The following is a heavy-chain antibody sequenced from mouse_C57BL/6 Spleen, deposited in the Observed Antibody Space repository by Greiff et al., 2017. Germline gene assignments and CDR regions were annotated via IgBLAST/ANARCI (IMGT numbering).Heavy chain of an antibody. CDR2: ISSGSSTI. CDR1: GFTFSDSG. CDR3: ARDYGSSYEFDY. J-gene: IGHJ2*01. Sequence: EVMLVESGGGLVKPGGSLKLSCAASGFTFSDSGMHWVRQAPEKGLEWVAYISSGSSTIYYADTVKGRFTISRDNAKNTLFLQMTSLRSEDTAMYYCARDYGSSYEFDYWGQGTTLTVSS. D-gene: IGHD1-1*01. V-gene: IGHV5-17*01.